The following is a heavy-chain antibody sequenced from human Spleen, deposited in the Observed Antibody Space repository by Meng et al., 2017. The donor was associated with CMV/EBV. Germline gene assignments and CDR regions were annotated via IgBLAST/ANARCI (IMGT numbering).Heavy chain of an antibody. CDR1: GFTFDDYA. CDR3: ARDTRTQGDFDF. J-gene: IGHJ4*02. V-gene: IGHV3-9*01. D-gene: IGHD3-16*01. Sequence: SLKISCAASGFTFDDYAMHWVRQAPGKGLEWVSGISWNSGSIGYADSVKGRFTISRDNGKNSMHLQMNSLRAEDTATYYCARDTRTQGDFDFWGQGILVTVSS. CDR2: ISWNSGSI.